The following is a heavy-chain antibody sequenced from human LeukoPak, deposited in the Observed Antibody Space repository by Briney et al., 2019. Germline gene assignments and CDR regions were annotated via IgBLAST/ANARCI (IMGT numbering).Heavy chain of an antibody. J-gene: IGHJ4*02. CDR2: IYSDGSNK. V-gene: IGHV3-33*01. CDR3: ARVAVRGPFDY. D-gene: IGHD3-10*01. CDR1: GFIFRNYG. Sequence: GGSLRLSCGASGFIFRNYGMHWVRQAPGKGLQWVAVIYSDGSNKNSADSVRGRFTISRDNSKNALYLQMNSLRAEDTAVYYCARVAVRGPFDYWGQGTLVTVSS.